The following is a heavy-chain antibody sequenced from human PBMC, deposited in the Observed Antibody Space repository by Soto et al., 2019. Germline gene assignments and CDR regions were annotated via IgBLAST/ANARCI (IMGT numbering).Heavy chain of an antibody. CDR1: GFTFSSYW. CDR2: IKTDGSTT. D-gene: IGHD2-21*01. J-gene: IGHJ5*02. CDR3: ASVGVGAYWFDP. V-gene: IGHV3-74*01. Sequence: EVQLVESGGGLVQPGGSLRLSCAASGFTFSSYWMHWVRQAPGEGLIWVSRIKTDGSTTSYADSVKGRFTISRDNAKNTLYLQKISLRTEDTAVYYCASVGVGAYWFDPWGQGTLVTVSS.